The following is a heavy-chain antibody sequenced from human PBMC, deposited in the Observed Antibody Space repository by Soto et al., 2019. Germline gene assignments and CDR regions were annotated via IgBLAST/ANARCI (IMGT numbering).Heavy chain of an antibody. J-gene: IGHJ4*01. CDR1: GGTFSSYT. Sequence: KVSCKASGGTFSSYTITWVRQAPGQGLEWMGRIIPILGIANYAQKFQGRVTITADKSTSTAYMELSSLRDEDTAVYHCVRDRDLDRDMVHGDFWGQGTLVTVSS. D-gene: IGHD5-18*01. CDR3: VRDRDLDRDMVHGDF. V-gene: IGHV1-69*04. CDR2: IIPILGIA.